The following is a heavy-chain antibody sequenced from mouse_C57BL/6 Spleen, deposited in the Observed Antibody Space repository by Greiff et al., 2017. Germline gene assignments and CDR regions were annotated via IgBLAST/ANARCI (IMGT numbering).Heavy chain of an antibody. D-gene: IGHD1-1*01. CDR3: ARERGFLLLSWGY. J-gene: IGHJ4*01. CDR2: INPSSGYT. CDR1: GYTFTSYT. Sequence: QVQLQQSGAELARPGASVKMSCKASGYTFTSYTMHWVKQRPGQGLEWIGYINPSSGYTKYNQKFKDKATLTADKSSSTAYMQLSSLTSEDSAVYYCARERGFLLLSWGYWGQGTSVTVSS. V-gene: IGHV1-4*01.